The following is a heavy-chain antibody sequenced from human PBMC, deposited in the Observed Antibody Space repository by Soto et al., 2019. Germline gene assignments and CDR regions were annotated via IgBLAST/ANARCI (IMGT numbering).Heavy chain of an antibody. D-gene: IGHD3-22*01. CDR1: GYTFASHE. CDR3: ARRVVDSSDTSGFYTFDY. Sequence: ASVKVSCKASGYTFASHEINWVRRAAGQGFEWMGWMNPNSGYTGYAQRFQGRVTMTRKTSINTAFMELSSLRSEDSAVYYCARRVVDSSDTSGFYTFDYWGQGTLVTVSS. J-gene: IGHJ4*02. CDR2: MNPNSGYT. V-gene: IGHV1-8*01.